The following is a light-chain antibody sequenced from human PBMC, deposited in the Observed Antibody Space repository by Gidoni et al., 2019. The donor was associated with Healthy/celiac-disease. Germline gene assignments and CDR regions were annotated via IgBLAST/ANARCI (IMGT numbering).Light chain of an antibody. CDR1: QSISSY. J-gene: IGKJ2*03. Sequence: DIQMTQSPSSLSASVGDRVTITCRASQSISSYLNWYQQKPGKAPKLLIYAASSVQSGVPSRFSGSGSGTDFTLTISSLQPEDFATHYCQQSYSTPRSFXQXTKLEIK. CDR2: AAS. CDR3: QQSYSTPRS. V-gene: IGKV1-39*01.